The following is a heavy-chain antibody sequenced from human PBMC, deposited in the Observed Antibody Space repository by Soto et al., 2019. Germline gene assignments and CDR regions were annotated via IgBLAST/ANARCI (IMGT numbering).Heavy chain of an antibody. D-gene: IGHD1-26*01. Sequence: GGSLRLSCAASGFTVSSNYMSWVRQAPGKGLEWVSVIYSGGSTYYADSVKGRFTISRDNSKNTLYLQMNSLRAEDTAVYYCARDRSGSYSSYYYYYGMDVWGQGTTVTVSS. CDR1: GFTVSSNY. CDR3: ARDRSGSYSSYYYYYGMDV. CDR2: IYSGGST. V-gene: IGHV3-53*01. J-gene: IGHJ6*02.